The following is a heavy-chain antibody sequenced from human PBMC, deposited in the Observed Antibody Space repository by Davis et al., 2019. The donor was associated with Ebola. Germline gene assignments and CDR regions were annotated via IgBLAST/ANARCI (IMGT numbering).Heavy chain of an antibody. J-gene: IGHJ3*02. CDR3: ARERSESDSLLDAFDI. Sequence: SVKVSCKASGGTFSRYAISWVRQAPGQGLEWMGGIIPIFGTANYAQKFQGRLTIIADESTSTAYMELSSLKSEDTAMYYCARERSESDSLLDAFDIWGQGTLVAVSS. V-gene: IGHV1-69*13. CDR2: IIPIFGTA. D-gene: IGHD1-26*01. CDR1: GGTFSRYA.